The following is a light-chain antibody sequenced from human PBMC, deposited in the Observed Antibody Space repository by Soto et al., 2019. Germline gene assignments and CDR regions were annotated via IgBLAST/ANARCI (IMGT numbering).Light chain of an antibody. J-gene: IGKJ3*01. CDR1: QSVINSY. Sequence: EVVLTQSPGTLSLSSVERATLSCMASQSVINSYLAWYQQKPGQAPRLLLYGAYNRATGIPDRFSGSGSGTDFTLTISRLEPEDFAVYYCQQYGSSPTFGPGTKVDIK. V-gene: IGKV3-20*01. CDR3: QQYGSSPT. CDR2: GAY.